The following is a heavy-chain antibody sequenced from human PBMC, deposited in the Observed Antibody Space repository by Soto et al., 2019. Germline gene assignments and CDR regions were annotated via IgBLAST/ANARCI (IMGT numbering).Heavy chain of an antibody. D-gene: IGHD5-12*01. CDR3: ARGGMMATIT. CDR1: GFTFSSYS. V-gene: IGHV3-21*01. Sequence: GWSLRLSCAASGFTFSSYSMNWVRQAPGKGLEWVSSISSSSSYIYYADSVKGRFTISRDNAKNSLYLQMNSLRAEDTAVYYCARGGMMATITWGQGTLVTVSS. J-gene: IGHJ5*02. CDR2: ISSSSSYI.